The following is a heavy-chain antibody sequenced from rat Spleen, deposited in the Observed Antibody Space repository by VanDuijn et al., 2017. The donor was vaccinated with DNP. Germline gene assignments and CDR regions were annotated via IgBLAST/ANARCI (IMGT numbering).Heavy chain of an antibody. CDR1: GFIFSNYW. J-gene: IGHJ2*01. CDR2: ISNTGDHT. V-gene: IGHV5-31*01. Sequence: EVQLVESGGGPVQPGRSLKLSCVASGFIFSNYWMTWIRQAPGKGLEWVASISNTGDHTYYRDSVKGRFTISRDNAKNTQYLQMDSLRSEDTATYYCARGSSTFDYWGQGVMVTVSS. D-gene: IGHD1-2*01. CDR3: ARGSSTFDY.